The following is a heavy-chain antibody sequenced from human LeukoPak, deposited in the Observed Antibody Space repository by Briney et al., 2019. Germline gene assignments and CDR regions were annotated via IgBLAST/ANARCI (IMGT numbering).Heavy chain of an antibody. CDR3: ARSTPIGPIYYYMDV. J-gene: IGHJ6*03. Sequence: GGSLRLSCAASGFTFSSYEMNWVRQAPGKGLEWVSYISSSGSTIYYADSVKGRFTISRDNAKNSLYLQMNSLRAEDTAVYYCARSTPIGPIYYYMDVWGKGTTVTISS. V-gene: IGHV3-48*03. D-gene: IGHD2-2*01. CDR2: ISSSGSTI. CDR1: GFTFSSYE.